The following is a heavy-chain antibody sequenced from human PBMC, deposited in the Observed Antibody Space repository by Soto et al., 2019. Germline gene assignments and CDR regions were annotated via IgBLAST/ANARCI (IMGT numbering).Heavy chain of an antibody. CDR3: GRGLDGRWLVIDS. D-gene: IGHD6-6*01. V-gene: IGHV4-39*01. CDR2: IYYTGTT. CDR1: GDSISSSSSY. J-gene: IGHJ4*02. Sequence: SETLSLTCTVSGDSISSSSSYWGWIRQPPGKGLEWIGSIYYTGTTYYNPSLKSRVTIIVDTSKKQFSLKLTSVTAADTAVYYCGRGLDGRWLVIDSWGQGTLVTVSS.